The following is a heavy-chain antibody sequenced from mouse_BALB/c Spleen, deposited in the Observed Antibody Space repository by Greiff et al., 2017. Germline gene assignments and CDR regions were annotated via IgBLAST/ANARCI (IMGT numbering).Heavy chain of an antibody. Sequence: VKLQESGPGLVAPSQSLSITCTVSGFSLTSYGVHWVRQPPGKGLEWLGVIWAGGSTNYNSALMSRLSISKDNSKSQVFLKMNSLQTDDTAMYYCARDKYDAMDYWGQGTSVTVSS. V-gene: IGHV2-9*02. CDR2: IWAGGST. J-gene: IGHJ4*01. D-gene: IGHD2-10*02. CDR1: GFSLTSYG. CDR3: ARDKYDAMDY.